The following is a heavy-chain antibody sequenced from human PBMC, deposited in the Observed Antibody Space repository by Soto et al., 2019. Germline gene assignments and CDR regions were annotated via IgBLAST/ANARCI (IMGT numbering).Heavy chain of an antibody. CDR3: ARGYGDYARYFDY. CDR2: IYYSGSA. V-gene: IGHV4-59*01. Sequence: SETLSLTCTVSGGSISSYYWSWIRQPPGKGLEWIGYIYYSGSANYNPSLKSRVTISVDTSKNQFSLKLSSVTAADTAVYYCARGYGDYARYFDYWGQGTLVTVSS. D-gene: IGHD4-17*01. CDR1: GGSISSYY. J-gene: IGHJ4*02.